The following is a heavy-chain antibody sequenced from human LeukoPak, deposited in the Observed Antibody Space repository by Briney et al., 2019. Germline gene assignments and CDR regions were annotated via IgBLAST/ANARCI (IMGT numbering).Heavy chain of an antibody. CDR1: GFTLSSHA. Sequence: TGGSLRLSCTASGFTLSSHAMSWVRQAPGEGLEWVSAISGSGGSTYYADSVKGRFTISRDNSKNTLYLQMNSLRAEDTAVYYCAKDAPDRYVPGYWGQGTLVTVSS. D-gene: IGHD1-1*01. J-gene: IGHJ4*02. CDR2: ISGSGGST. CDR3: AKDAPDRYVPGY. V-gene: IGHV3-23*01.